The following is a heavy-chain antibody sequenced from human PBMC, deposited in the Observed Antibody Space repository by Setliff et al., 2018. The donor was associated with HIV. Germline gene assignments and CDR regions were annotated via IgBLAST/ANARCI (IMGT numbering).Heavy chain of an antibody. CDR2: ITTYKGNT. Sequence: ASVKVSCKASGYIFTSYAISWVRQAPGQGLEGMGWITTYKGNTNYAQKFQGRVTMTTDTSTRTVYMDLRSLRSDDTAVYYCMRDPSGYDASGYYPLRWYFDLWGRGTLVTVS. V-gene: IGHV1-18*01. D-gene: IGHD3-22*01. CDR3: MRDPSGYDASGYYPLRWYFDL. CDR1: GYIFTSYA. J-gene: IGHJ2*01.